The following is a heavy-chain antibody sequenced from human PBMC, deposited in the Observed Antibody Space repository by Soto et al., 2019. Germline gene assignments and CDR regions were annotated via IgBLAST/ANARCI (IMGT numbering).Heavy chain of an antibody. CDR1: GGTFSSYT. J-gene: IGHJ6*02. D-gene: IGHD3-22*01. CDR2: IIPILGIA. V-gene: IGHV1-69*04. Sequence: SVKVSCKASGGTFSSYTISWVRQAPGQGLEWMGRIIPILGIANYAQKFQGRVTITADKSTSTAYMELSSLRSEDTAVYYCARDPRRDSSGYYYVHYYGMDVWGQGTTVTVSS. CDR3: ARDPRRDSSGYYYVHYYGMDV.